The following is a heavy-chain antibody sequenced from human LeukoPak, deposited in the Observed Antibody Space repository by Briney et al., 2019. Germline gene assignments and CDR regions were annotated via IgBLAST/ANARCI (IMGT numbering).Heavy chain of an antibody. Sequence: GGSLRLSCAASGFTFSNAWMSWVRQAPGKGLEWVGRIKSKTDGGTTDYAAPVKGRFTISRDDSKNALYLQMNSLKTEDTAVYYCTTSEQWLVQDYWGQGTLVTVSS. J-gene: IGHJ4*02. CDR3: TTSEQWLVQDY. CDR1: GFTFSNAW. CDR2: IKSKTDGGTT. D-gene: IGHD6-19*01. V-gene: IGHV3-15*01.